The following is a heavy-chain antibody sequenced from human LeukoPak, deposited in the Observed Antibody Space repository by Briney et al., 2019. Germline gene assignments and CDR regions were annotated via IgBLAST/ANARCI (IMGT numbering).Heavy chain of an antibody. CDR2: IYYSGST. Sequence: SETLSLTCTVSGGSISSYYWSWIRQPPGKGLEWIGYIYYSGSTNYNPSLKSRVTISVDTTKNQFSLKLSSVTAADTAVYYCARHYYDSSGFDAFDIWGQGTMVTVSS. J-gene: IGHJ3*02. V-gene: IGHV4-59*01. CDR1: GGSISSYY. CDR3: ARHYYDSSGFDAFDI. D-gene: IGHD3-22*01.